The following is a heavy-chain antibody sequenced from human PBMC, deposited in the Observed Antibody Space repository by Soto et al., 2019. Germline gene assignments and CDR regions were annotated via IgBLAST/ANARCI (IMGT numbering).Heavy chain of an antibody. D-gene: IGHD3-10*01. CDR2: IYYSGST. J-gene: IGHJ6*03. CDR3: AGGRFGELIDYYYYMDV. CDR1: GGSVSSGSYY. Sequence: PSETLSLTCTVSGGSVSSGSYYWSWIRQPPGKGLEWIGYIYYSGSTNYNPSLKSRVTISVDTSKNQFSLKLSSVTAADTAVYYCAGGRFGELIDYYYYMDVWGKGTTVTVSS. V-gene: IGHV4-61*01.